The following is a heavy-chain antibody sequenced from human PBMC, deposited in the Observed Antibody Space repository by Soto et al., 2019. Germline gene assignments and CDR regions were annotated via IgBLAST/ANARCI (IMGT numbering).Heavy chain of an antibody. D-gene: IGHD3-10*01. CDR3: AKDRPTMVRGVTPDY. Sequence: QVQLVESGGGVVQPGRSLRLSCAASGFTFSSYGMHWVRQAPGKGLEWVAVISYDGSNKYYADSVKGRFTISRDNSKNTLYLQMNRLRAEDTAVYYCAKDRPTMVRGVTPDYWGQGTLVTVSS. V-gene: IGHV3-30*18. J-gene: IGHJ4*02. CDR2: ISYDGSNK. CDR1: GFTFSSYG.